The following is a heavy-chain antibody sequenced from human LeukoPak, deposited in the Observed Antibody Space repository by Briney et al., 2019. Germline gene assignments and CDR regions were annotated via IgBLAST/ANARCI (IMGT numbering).Heavy chain of an antibody. Sequence: PGGSLRLSCAASGFTFSSYGMHWVRQAPGKGLEWVAFIRYDGSNKYYADSVKGRFTISRDNSKNTPYLQMNSLRAEDTAVYYCAKGVGVVRAYYGSGSFFDYWGQGTLVTVSS. CDR1: GFTFSSYG. J-gene: IGHJ4*02. CDR3: AKGVGVVRAYYGSGSFFDY. D-gene: IGHD3-10*01. V-gene: IGHV3-30*02. CDR2: IRYDGSNK.